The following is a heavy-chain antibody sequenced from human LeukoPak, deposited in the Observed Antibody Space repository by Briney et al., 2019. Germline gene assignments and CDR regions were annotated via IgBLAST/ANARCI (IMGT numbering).Heavy chain of an antibody. J-gene: IGHJ4*02. CDR2: IYYSGST. CDR1: GGSISSYY. CDR3: ARDRGSGWYGIDY. V-gene: IGHV4-59*01. Sequence: SETLSLTCIDPGGSISSYYWSWIRQPPRKGLEWIGYIYYSGSTNYNPSLKSRVTISVDTSKNQFSLKLSSVTAADTAVYYCARDRGSGWYGIDYWGQGTLVTVSS. D-gene: IGHD6-19*01.